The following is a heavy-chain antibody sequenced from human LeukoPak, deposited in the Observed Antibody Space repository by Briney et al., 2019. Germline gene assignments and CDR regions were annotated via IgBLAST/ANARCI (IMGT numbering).Heavy chain of an antibody. D-gene: IGHD5-12*01. V-gene: IGHV3-74*01. CDR1: GFTFSGHW. CDR3: ARDGDSGFLPYYFDY. J-gene: IGHJ4*02. Sequence: GGSLRLSCAVSGFTFSGHWMFWVRQAPGKGLEWVSSTNSDGSSRGYTDSVKGRFTVSRDNAKNTLYLQMNSLRAEDTAVYYCARDGDSGFLPYYFDYWGQGTLVTVSS. CDR2: TNSDGSSR.